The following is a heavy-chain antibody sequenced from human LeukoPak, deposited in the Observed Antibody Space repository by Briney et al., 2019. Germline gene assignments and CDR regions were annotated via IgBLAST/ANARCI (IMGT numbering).Heavy chain of an antibody. J-gene: IGHJ4*02. V-gene: IGHV3-23*01. D-gene: IGHD3-10*01. Sequence: GGSLRLSCAASGFAFSGYAMSWVRQAPGKGLEWVSAISGSGGSTYYADSVKGRFTISRDNSKNTLYLQMNSLRAEDTAVYYCAKVALRFGEFSSFDYWGQGTLVTVSS. CDR2: ISGSGGST. CDR3: AKVALRFGEFSSFDY. CDR1: GFAFSGYA.